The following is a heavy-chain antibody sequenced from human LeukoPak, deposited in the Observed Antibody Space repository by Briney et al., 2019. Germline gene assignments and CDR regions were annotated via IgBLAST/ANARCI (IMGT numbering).Heavy chain of an antibody. CDR3: ARYSDLRYFDSNWFDP. D-gene: IGHD3-9*01. CDR1: GFTFSSYS. CDR2: ISSSSSYI. J-gene: IGHJ5*02. V-gene: IGHV3-21*01. Sequence: PGGSLRLSCAASGFTFSSYSMNWVRQAPGKGLEWVSSISSSSSYIYYADSVKGRFTISRDNAKNSLYLQMNSLRAEDTAVYYCARYSDLRYFDSNWFDPWGQGTLVTVSS.